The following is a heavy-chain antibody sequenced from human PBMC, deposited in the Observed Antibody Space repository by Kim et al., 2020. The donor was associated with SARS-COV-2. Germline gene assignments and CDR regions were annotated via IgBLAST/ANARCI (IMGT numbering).Heavy chain of an antibody. J-gene: IGHJ6*02. CDR3: ARQTVVVATSLYYYYGMDV. CDR2: ISSSSTTI. Sequence: GGSLRLSCAASGFTFSSYSMNWVRQAPGKGLEWVSYISSSSTTIYYADSVKGRFTISRDNAKNSLYLQMNSLRAEDTAVYYCARQTVVVATSLYYYYGMDVWGQGTTVTVSS. CDR1: GFTFSSYS. V-gene: IGHV3-48*04. D-gene: IGHD2-15*01.